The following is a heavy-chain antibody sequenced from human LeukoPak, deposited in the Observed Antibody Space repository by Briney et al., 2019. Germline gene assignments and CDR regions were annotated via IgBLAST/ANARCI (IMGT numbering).Heavy chain of an antibody. V-gene: IGHV1-2*06. CDR2: VNPNSGGT. CDR3: VWEVHAALVYYFDY. D-gene: IGHD1-26*01. J-gene: IGHJ4*02. Sequence: GASVKVSCKASGYTFTGYYMHWVRQAPGQGLEWMGRVNPNSGGTNYAQKFQGRVTMTRDTPISTAYMELSRLRSDDAAVYYLVWEVHAALVYYFDYCGQGTMVTVSS. CDR1: GYTFTGYY.